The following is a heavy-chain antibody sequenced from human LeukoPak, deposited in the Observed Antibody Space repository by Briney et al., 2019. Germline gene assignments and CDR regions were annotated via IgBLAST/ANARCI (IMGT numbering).Heavy chain of an antibody. Sequence: SETLSLTCTVSGGSISSGDYYWSWIRQPPGKGLEWIGYIYYSGSTYYNPSLKSRVTISVDTSKNQFSLKLSSVTAADTAVYYCARDRGYYDRYFDYWGQGTLVTVSS. CDR3: ARDRGYYDRYFDY. J-gene: IGHJ4*02. CDR1: GGSISSGDYY. V-gene: IGHV4-30-4*02. CDR2: IYYSGST. D-gene: IGHD3-22*01.